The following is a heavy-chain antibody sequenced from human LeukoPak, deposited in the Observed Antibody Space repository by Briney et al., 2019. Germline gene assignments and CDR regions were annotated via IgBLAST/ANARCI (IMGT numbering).Heavy chain of an antibody. J-gene: IGHJ4*02. V-gene: IGHV3-30-3*01. CDR2: ISYDGSNK. CDR3: ARDLDYDILTTPAGY. CDR1: GFTFSSYA. D-gene: IGHD3-9*01. Sequence: GGSLRLSCAASGFTFSSYAMHWVRQAPGKGQEWVAVISYDGSNKYYADSVKGRFTISRDNSKNTLYLQMNSLRAEDTAVYYCARDLDYDILTTPAGYWGQGTLVTVSS.